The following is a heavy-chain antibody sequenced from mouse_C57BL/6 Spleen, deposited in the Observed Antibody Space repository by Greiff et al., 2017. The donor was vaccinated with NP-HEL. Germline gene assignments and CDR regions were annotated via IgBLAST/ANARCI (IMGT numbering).Heavy chain of an antibody. D-gene: IGHD1-1*01. CDR1: GYTFTSYW. CDR2: IYPGSGST. J-gene: IGHJ1*03. Sequence: VQLQQSGAELVKPGASVKMSCKASGYTFTSYWITWVKQRPGQGLEWIGDIYPGSGSTNYNEKFKSKATLTVDTSSSTAYMQLSSLTSEDSAVYYCARGAYYGSSYWYFDVWGTGTTVTVSS. V-gene: IGHV1-55*01. CDR3: ARGAYYGSSYWYFDV.